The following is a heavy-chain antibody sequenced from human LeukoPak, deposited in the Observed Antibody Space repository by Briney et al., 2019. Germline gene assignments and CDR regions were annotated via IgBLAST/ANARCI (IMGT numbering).Heavy chain of an antibody. CDR2: ISSSSSTI. CDR3: ARDFITGIAAAGPTFDY. J-gene: IGHJ4*02. V-gene: IGHV3-48*02. Sequence: GGSLRLSCAASGFTFSSYSMNWVRQAPGKGLEWVSYISSSSSTIYYADSVKGRFTISGDNAKNSLYLQMNSLRDEDTAVYYCARDFITGIAAAGPTFDYWGQGTLVTVSS. D-gene: IGHD6-13*01. CDR1: GFTFSSYS.